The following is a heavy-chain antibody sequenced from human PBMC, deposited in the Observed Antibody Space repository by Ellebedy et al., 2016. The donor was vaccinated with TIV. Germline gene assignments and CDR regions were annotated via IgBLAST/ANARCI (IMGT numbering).Heavy chain of an antibody. J-gene: IGHJ4*02. V-gene: IGHV3-7*03. CDR2: IKQDGSET. CDR3: ATDEGIY. CDR1: GFTFSNYW. Sequence: GESLKISCAASGFTFSNYWMSWVRQAPGKGLEWVANIKQDGSETYYVDSVKGRFTISRDNANNSLYLQMDSLRAEDTAVYYCATDEGIYWGQGTLVTVSS. D-gene: IGHD3-10*01.